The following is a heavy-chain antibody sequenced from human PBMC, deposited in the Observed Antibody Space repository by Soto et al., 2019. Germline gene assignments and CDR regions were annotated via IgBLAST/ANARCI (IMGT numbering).Heavy chain of an antibody. CDR1: GASISSYC. CDR2: ISTSGTT. J-gene: IGHJ5*02. Sequence: QVQLQESGPGLVEPSETLSLTCTVSGASISSYCWTWIRQPAGKGLDWIGRISTSGTTNYNPSLKSRVTMSLDTSKNHFSLNLSSMTAADTAVYYCAREAGPDRWFDPWGQGTLVTVSS. D-gene: IGHD6-19*01. V-gene: IGHV4-4*07. CDR3: AREAGPDRWFDP.